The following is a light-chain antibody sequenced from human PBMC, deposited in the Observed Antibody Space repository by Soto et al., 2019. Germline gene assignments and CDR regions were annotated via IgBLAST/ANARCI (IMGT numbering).Light chain of an antibody. Sequence: DVVMTQTPLSSPVTLGQPASISCRSSQSLVHSDGNTHLSWLQQRPGQPPRLLIYKINNRFSGVPDRFSGSGAGTDFTLKISRVEAEDVGVYYCMQATQFPYTFGQGTKLEIK. CDR1: QSLVHSDGNTH. CDR3: MQATQFPYT. V-gene: IGKV2-24*01. J-gene: IGKJ2*01. CDR2: KIN.